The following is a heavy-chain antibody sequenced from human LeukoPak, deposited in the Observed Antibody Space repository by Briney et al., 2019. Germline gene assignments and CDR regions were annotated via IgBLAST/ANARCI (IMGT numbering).Heavy chain of an antibody. Sequence: SETLSLTCYVSGDSISSSYFWGWIRQPPGTGLEWIGEGIHGGSTNYNPSLKSRVIISLDTSKNQFSLNLSSVTAADTAVYYCAPPPYYYEANGYSVAWGQGTLVTVSS. V-gene: IGHV4-38-2*01. CDR1: GDSISSSYF. CDR3: APPPYYYEANGYSVA. D-gene: IGHD3-22*01. J-gene: IGHJ5*02. CDR2: GIHGGST.